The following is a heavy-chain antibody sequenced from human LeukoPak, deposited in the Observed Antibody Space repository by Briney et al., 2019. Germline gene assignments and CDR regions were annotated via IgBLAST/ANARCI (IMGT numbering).Heavy chain of an antibody. Sequence: GGSLRLSCAASGFTFSSYSMNWVRQAPGKGLEWVSSICSSSSYIYYADSVKGRFTISRDNAKNSLYLQMNSLRAEDTAVYYCARDVKPEIIVGATDAFDIWGQGTMVTVSS. CDR2: ICSSSSYI. CDR1: GFTFSSYS. V-gene: IGHV3-21*01. CDR3: ARDVKPEIIVGATDAFDI. J-gene: IGHJ3*02. D-gene: IGHD1-26*01.